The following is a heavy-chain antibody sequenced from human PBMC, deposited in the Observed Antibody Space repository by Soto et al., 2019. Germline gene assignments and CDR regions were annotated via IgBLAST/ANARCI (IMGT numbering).Heavy chain of an antibody. J-gene: IGHJ4*02. CDR3: AHDYYDSSCYYYSPIGH. Sequence: EVQLLESGGGLVQPGGSLRLSCAASGFTFSSYAMSWVRQAPGKGLEWVSAISGSGGSTYYADSVKGRFTISRDNSKNKLYLQMNSLRDEDTAVYYCAHDYYDSSCYYYSPIGHWGQGTLVTVSS. CDR2: ISGSGGST. D-gene: IGHD3-22*01. CDR1: GFTFSSYA. V-gene: IGHV3-23*01.